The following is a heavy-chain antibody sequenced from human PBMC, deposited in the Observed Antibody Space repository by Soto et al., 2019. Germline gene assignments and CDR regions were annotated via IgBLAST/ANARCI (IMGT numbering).Heavy chain of an antibody. CDR2: IIPIFGTA. J-gene: IGHJ6*02. V-gene: IGHV1-69*13. D-gene: IGHD3-3*01. CDR1: GGTFSSYA. Sequence: GASVKVSCKASGGTFSSYAISWVRQAPGQGLEWMGGIIPIFGTANYAQKFQGRVTITADESTSTAYMELSSLRSEDTAVYYCARDITIFGVVIKRNVYYYYGMDVWGQGTTVTVSS. CDR3: ARDITIFGVVIKRNVYYYYGMDV.